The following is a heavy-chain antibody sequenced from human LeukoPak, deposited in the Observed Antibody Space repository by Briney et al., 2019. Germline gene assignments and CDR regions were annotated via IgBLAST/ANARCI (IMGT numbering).Heavy chain of an antibody. CDR3: ARVVRPQGDFDS. J-gene: IGHJ4*02. CDR1: DYSITYGYF. D-gene: IGHD2-15*01. V-gene: IGHV4-38-2*01. Sequence: PETLSLTCAVSDYSITYGYFWAWIRQPPGKGLEWIGSISHSGSPHYSPTLESRVTISRDTSENKFSLKMTSVTAADTAVYFCARVVRPQGDFDSWGQGTLVSLPS. CDR2: ISHSGSP.